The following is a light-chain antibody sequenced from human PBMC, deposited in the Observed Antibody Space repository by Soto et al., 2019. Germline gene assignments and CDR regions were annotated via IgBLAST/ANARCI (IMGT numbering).Light chain of an antibody. Sequence: QSVLTQSPSASASLGASVKLTCTLSSGHSSYAIAWHQQQPEKGPRYLMKLNSDGSHSKGDGIPDRFSGSSSGAERYLTISSLHSEDEADYYCQTWGTGIQVVFGGGTQLTVL. J-gene: IGLJ2*01. CDR2: LNSDGSH. V-gene: IGLV4-69*01. CDR3: QTWGTGIQVV. CDR1: SGHSSYA.